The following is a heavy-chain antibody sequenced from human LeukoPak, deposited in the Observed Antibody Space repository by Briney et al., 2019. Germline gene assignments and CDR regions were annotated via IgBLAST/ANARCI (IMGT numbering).Heavy chain of an antibody. CDR3: ARGFIVAAYYYYGMDV. CDR2: IWHDGNNK. D-gene: IGHD5-12*01. V-gene: IGHV3-33*08. CDR1: GFTFSSYA. J-gene: IGHJ6*02. Sequence: GGSLRLSCAASGFTFSSYAMHWVRQAPGKGLEWVAVIWHDGNNKYYADSVKGRFTISRDNAKNTLYLQMNSLRAEDTAVYYCARGFIVAAYYYYGMDVWGQGTTVTVSS.